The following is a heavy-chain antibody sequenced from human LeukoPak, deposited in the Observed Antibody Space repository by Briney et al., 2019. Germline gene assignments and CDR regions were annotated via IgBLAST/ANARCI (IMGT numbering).Heavy chain of an antibody. J-gene: IGHJ3*02. Sequence: GGSLRLSCAASGFTFSSYAMHWVRQAPGKGLEWVAVISYDGSNKYYADSVKGRFTISRDNSKNTLYLQMNSLRAEDTAVYYCAKGRGAFDIWGQGTMVTVSS. D-gene: IGHD3-10*01. CDR1: GFTFSSYA. CDR2: ISYDGSNK. CDR3: AKGRGAFDI. V-gene: IGHV3-30-3*01.